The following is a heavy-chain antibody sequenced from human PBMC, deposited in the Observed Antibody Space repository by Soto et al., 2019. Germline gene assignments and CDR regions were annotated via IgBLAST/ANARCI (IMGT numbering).Heavy chain of an antibody. Sequence: QVQLVESGGGVVQSGRSLRLACAASGLTFNKFGMHWVRQAPGKGLEWVAVIWNDGSYETYADSVKGRFTISRDNSKNTLYLQMNSLRAEDTAVYYCARDRSNWSSLDYWGQGTLVTVSS. CDR3: ARDRSNWSSLDY. J-gene: IGHJ4*02. CDR1: GLTFNKFG. D-gene: IGHD6-13*01. V-gene: IGHV3-33*01. CDR2: IWNDGSYE.